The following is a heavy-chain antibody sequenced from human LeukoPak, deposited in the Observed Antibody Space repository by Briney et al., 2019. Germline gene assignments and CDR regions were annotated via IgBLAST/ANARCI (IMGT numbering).Heavy chain of an antibody. D-gene: IGHD3-3*01. V-gene: IGHV5-51*01. CDR3: ARGSRITIFGVVTSFDY. J-gene: IGHJ4*02. Sequence: GESLEISCKGSGYSLTSYWIGWVRQMPGKGLEWMGIIYPGDSDTRYSPSFQGQVTISADKSISTAYLQWSSLKASDTAMYYCARGSRITIFGVVTSFDYWGQGTLVTVSS. CDR2: IYPGDSDT. CDR1: GYSLTSYW.